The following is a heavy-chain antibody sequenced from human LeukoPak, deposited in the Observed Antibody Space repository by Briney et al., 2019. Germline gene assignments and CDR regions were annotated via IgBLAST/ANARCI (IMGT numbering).Heavy chain of an antibody. CDR2: INPSGGGT. J-gene: IGHJ4*02. D-gene: IGHD4-11*01. V-gene: IGHV1-46*01. CDR3: ARGPSLHDYRDFDY. CDR1: GYTFTTYY. Sequence: ASVKVSCKASGYTFTTYYMHWVRQAPGQGLEWMGIINPSGGGTKYDQKFQGRITITRDTSTRTAYMELSSLRSEDTAVYYCARGPSLHDYRDFDYWGQGTLVTVSS.